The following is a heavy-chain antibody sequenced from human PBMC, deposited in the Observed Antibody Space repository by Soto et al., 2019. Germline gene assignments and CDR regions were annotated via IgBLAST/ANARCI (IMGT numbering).Heavy chain of an antibody. CDR3: ARKRGITIFGGGAFDI. J-gene: IGHJ3*02. D-gene: IGHD3-3*01. CDR2: IYHSGNT. Sequence: QVQLQESGPGLVKPSQTLSLTCTVSGGSISSDAYYWSWIRQPPGKGLEWIGYIYHSGNTYYNPSLSSRVTISEDTSKNQFSLKLSSVTAADTAVYYCARKRGITIFGGGAFDIWGQGTVVTVSS. V-gene: IGHV4-30-4*01. CDR1: GGSISSDAYY.